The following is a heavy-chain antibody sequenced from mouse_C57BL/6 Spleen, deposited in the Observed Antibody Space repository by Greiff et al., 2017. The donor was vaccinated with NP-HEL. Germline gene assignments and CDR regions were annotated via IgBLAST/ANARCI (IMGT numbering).Heavy chain of an antibody. CDR2: INPNYGTT. Sequence: EVKLQESGPELVKPGASVTISCKASGYSFTDYNMNWVKQSHGKSLEWIGVINPNYGTTSYNQKFKGKATLTVDQSSSTAYMQLNSLTSEDSAVYYGARYPYGYDDYAMDYWGQGTSVTVSS. J-gene: IGHJ4*01. CDR1: GYSFTDYN. CDR3: ARYPYGYDDYAMDY. V-gene: IGHV1-39*01. D-gene: IGHD2-2*01.